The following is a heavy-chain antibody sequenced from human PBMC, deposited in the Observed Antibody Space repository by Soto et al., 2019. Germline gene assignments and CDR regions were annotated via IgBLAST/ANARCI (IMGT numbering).Heavy chain of an antibody. J-gene: IGHJ5*02. CDR3: ARDPAGGLSNWFDP. CDR2: IIPNSGTA. Sequence: ASVKVSCKASGGTFSSYAISWVRQAPGQGLEWMGGIIPNSGTANYAQKFQGRVTMTRDTSTSTAYMELSRLRSDDTAVYYCARDPAGGLSNWFDPWGQGTLVTSPQ. CDR1: GGTFSSYA. D-gene: IGHD1-26*01. V-gene: IGHV1-69*05.